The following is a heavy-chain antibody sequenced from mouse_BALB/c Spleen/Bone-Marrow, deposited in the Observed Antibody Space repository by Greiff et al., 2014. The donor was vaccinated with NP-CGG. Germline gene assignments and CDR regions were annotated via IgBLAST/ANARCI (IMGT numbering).Heavy chain of an antibody. Sequence: VQVVESGSELVKPGASVKLSCAASGFNIKDTYMHWVKQRPEQGLEWIGRIDPANGDTKYDPKFQGKATITADTSSNTAYLQLSSLTSEDTAVYYCTRPSFYYGSSYWYFDVWGAGTTVTVSS. V-gene: IGHV14-3*02. J-gene: IGHJ1*01. CDR1: GFNIKDTY. CDR2: IDPANGDT. D-gene: IGHD1-1*01. CDR3: TRPSFYYGSSYWYFDV.